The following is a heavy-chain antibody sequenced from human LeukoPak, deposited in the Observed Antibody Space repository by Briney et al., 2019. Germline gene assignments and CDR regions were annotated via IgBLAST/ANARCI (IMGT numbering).Heavy chain of an antibody. CDR1: GFTFSSYA. CDR2: ISGSGGST. Sequence: GGSLRLSCAASGFTFSSYAMSWVRQAPGKGLEWVSAISGSGGSTYYADSVKGRFTISRDNSKNTLYLQMNSLRAEDAAVYYCAKSSLDYYDSSAVWGQGTLVTVSS. D-gene: IGHD3-22*01. J-gene: IGHJ4*02. CDR3: AKSSLDYYDSSAV. V-gene: IGHV3-23*01.